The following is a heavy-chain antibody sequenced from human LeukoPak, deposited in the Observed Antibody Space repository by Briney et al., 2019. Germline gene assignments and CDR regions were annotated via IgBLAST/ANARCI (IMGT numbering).Heavy chain of an antibody. D-gene: IGHD5-18*01. CDR3: ARVVSNGYSYGYTIDY. J-gene: IGHJ4*02. CDR2: IYYSGST. CDR1: GGSISSGGYY. V-gene: IGHV4-31*03. Sequence: SETLFLTCTVSGGSISSGGYYWSWIRQHPGKGLEWIGYIYYSGSTYYNPSLKSRVTISVDTSKNQFSLKLSSVTAADTAVYYCARVVSNGYSYGYTIDYWGQGTLVTVSS.